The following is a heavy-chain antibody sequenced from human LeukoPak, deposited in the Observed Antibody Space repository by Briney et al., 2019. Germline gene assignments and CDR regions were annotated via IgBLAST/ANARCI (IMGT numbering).Heavy chain of an antibody. CDR3: ARRSQMATIDFDY. Sequence: GESLKISCKGSGYSFTNYWIGWVRPMPGKGLEWMGIIYPADSDTRYSPSFQGQVTISADKSISTAYLQWSSLKASDTAMYYCARRSQMATIDFDYWGQGTLVTVSS. D-gene: IGHD5-24*01. CDR1: GYSFTNYW. V-gene: IGHV5-51*01. CDR2: IYPADSDT. J-gene: IGHJ4*02.